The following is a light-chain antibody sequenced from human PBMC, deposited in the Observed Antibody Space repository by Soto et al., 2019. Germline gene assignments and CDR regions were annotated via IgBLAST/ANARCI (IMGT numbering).Light chain of an antibody. J-gene: IGLJ1*01. V-gene: IGLV2-14*01. CDR2: NVS. CDR3: SSYTSSSAYV. CDR1: SSDVVGDNY. Sequence: QSALTQPASVSGSPGQSITISCTGTSSDVVGDNYVSWYQQHPGKAPKLMIYNVSNRTSGVSTRFSGSKSGNTTSLTISGRQAEDEADDYCSSYTSSSAYVFGTGTKLTVL.